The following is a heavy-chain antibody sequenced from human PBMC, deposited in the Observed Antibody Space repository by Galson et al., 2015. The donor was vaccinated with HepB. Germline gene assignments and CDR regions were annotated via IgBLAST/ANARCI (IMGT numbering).Heavy chain of an antibody. CDR2: ISAYNGNT. V-gene: IGHV1-18*01. CDR1: GYTFTSYG. D-gene: IGHD2-15*01. Sequence: SVKVSCKASGYTFTSYGISWVRQAPGQGLEWMGWISAYNGNTNYAQKLQGRVTMTTDTSTSTAYMELRSLRSDDTAVYYCARYCSGGSCYSAPESYYYGMDVWGQGTTVTVSS. J-gene: IGHJ6*02. CDR3: ARYCSGGSCYSAPESYYYGMDV.